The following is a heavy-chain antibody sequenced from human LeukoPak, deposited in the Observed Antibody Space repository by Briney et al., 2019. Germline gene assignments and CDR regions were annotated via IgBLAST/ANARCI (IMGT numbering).Heavy chain of an antibody. CDR3: ARHSGYDPTGD. CDR2: IYSDNT. V-gene: IGHV3-53*01. CDR1: GFTVSSNS. D-gene: IGHD5-12*01. Sequence: GGSLRLSCTVSGFTVSSNSMSWVRQAPGKGLEWVSFIYSDNTHYSDSVKGRFTISRDNSKNTLYLQMNSLRAEDTAVYYCARHSGYDPTGDWGQGTLVTVSS. J-gene: IGHJ4*02.